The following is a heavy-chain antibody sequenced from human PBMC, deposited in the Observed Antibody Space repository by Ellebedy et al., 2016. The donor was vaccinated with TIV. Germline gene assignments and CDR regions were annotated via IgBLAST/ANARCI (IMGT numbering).Heavy chain of an antibody. CDR2: IKYDGGDK. D-gene: IGHD4-17*01. Sequence: GESLKISCAASGFTFSSYWMSWVRQAPGKGLENVADIKYDGGDKYYVDSVKGRFTISRDNAKNSLYLQMNSLRAEDTAVYYCSRHTDYALDYWGQGALVTVSS. CDR3: SRHTDYALDY. J-gene: IGHJ4*02. CDR1: GFTFSSYW. V-gene: IGHV3-7*01.